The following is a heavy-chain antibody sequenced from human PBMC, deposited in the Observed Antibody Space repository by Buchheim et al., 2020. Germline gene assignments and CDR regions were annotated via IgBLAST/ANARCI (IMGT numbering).Heavy chain of an antibody. CDR3: AKDLISGY. CDR2: ISSSGNTI. Sequence: QVHLVESGGALVKPGGSLRLSCAASGFTFSDSYMSWIRQAPGKGLEWVSYISSSGNTIYYADSVKGRFTISRDNAKNSLYLQMNSLSADDTAVYYCAKDLISGYWGQGTL. V-gene: IGHV3-11*01. J-gene: IGHJ4*02. D-gene: IGHD3-10*01. CDR1: GFTFSDSY.